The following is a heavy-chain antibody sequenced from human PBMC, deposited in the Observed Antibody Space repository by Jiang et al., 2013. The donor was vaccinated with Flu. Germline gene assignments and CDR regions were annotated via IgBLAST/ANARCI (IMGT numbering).Heavy chain of an antibody. J-gene: IGHJ4*02. Sequence: RLSCAASGFTFSTYSMNWVRQAPGKGLEWISYISSSGSNIYYADSVKGRFTISRDNAKNSLSLQMNSLRDDDTAVYYCARDYVGGPGGDWGQGTLVTVSS. CDR1: GFTFSTYS. V-gene: IGHV3-48*02. CDR3: ARDYVGGPGGD. D-gene: IGHD3-10*01. CDR2: ISSSGSNI.